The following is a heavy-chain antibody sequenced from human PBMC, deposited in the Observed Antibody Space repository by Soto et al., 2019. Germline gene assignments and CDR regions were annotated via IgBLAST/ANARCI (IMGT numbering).Heavy chain of an antibody. CDR1: GFTFNTYD. V-gene: IGHV3-21*01. CDR3: ARRSVTTYHFFDY. CDR2: INKASIYI. J-gene: IGHJ4*02. Sequence: EVQLVESGGGLVKPGGSLRLSCAASGFTFNTYDMYWVRQAPGKGLEWVSSINKASIYIYYADSVRGRFTISRDNAKNSLYLQMNSLRVEDTAVYYCARRSVTTYHFFDYWGQGTLVTVSS. D-gene: IGHD4-17*01.